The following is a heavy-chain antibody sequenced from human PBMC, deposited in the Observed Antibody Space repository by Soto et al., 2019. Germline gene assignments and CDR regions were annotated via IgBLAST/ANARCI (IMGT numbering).Heavy chain of an antibody. J-gene: IGHJ6*02. V-gene: IGHV3-15*07. Sequence: GGSLRLSCAASGFTFSNAWMNWVRQAPGKGLEWVGRIKSKTDGGTTDYAAPVKGRFTISRDDSKNTLYLQMNSLKTEDTAVYYCTTDRVYYDFWSGYYIEGDYYYYYGMDVWGQGTTVTVSS. CDR1: GFTFSNAW. D-gene: IGHD3-3*01. CDR3: TTDRVYYDFWSGYYIEGDYYYYYGMDV. CDR2: IKSKTDGGTT.